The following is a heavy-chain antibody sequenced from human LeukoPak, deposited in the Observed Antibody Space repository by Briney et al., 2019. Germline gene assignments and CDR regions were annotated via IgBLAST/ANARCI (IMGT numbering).Heavy chain of an antibody. J-gene: IGHJ4*02. CDR2: IWFDESNK. CDR3: AKEAQSSGRYLPEYYFDS. Sequence: GRSLRLSCEGSGFDFSRYGMHWVRQAPGTGLEWVAMIWFDESNKYYVDSVQGRFTISRDNSKNMMYLQMNSLRVEDTAVYYCAKEAQSSGRYLPEYYFDSWGQGTLVTVSS. D-gene: IGHD3-22*01. V-gene: IGHV3-33*06. CDR1: GFDFSRYG.